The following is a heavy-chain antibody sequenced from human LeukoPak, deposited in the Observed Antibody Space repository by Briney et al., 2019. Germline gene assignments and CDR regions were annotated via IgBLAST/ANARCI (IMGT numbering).Heavy chain of an antibody. J-gene: IGHJ6*03. D-gene: IGHD4-11*01. CDR3: ARVNSNYYYFDYYYYYYMDV. Sequence: ASVKVSCKASGYTFTSYDINWVRQATGQGLEWMGWMNPNSGNTGYAQKFQGRVTMTRNTSISTAYMELSSLRSEDTAVYYCARVNSNYYYFDYYYYYYMDVWGKGTTVTISS. V-gene: IGHV1-8*01. CDR1: GYTFTSYD. CDR2: MNPNSGNT.